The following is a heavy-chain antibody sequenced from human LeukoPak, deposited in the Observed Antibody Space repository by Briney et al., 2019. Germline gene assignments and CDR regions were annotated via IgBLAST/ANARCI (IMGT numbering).Heavy chain of an antibody. V-gene: IGHV4-34*01. D-gene: IGHD5-18*01. Sequence: PSETLSLTCAVYGGSFSGYYWSWIRQPPGKGLEWSGEINHSGSTNYNPSLKSRVTISVDTSKNQFSLKLSSVTAADTAVYYCARRVGFGCSYGLVSTKFDYWGQGTLVTVSS. J-gene: IGHJ4*02. CDR1: GGSFSGYY. CDR2: INHSGST. CDR3: ARRVGFGCSYGLVSTKFDY.